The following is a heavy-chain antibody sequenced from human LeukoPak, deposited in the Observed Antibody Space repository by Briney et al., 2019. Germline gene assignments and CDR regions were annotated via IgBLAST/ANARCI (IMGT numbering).Heavy chain of an antibody. D-gene: IGHD3-10*01. V-gene: IGHV3-48*01. CDR2: ISSGSSTI. CDR3: ARDGNFGYDAFDI. J-gene: IGHJ3*02. Sequence: GGSLRLSCAASGFTFSSYSMNWVRQAPGKGLEGVSYISSGSSTIYYADSVKGRFTISRDNAKNSLYLQVNSLRAEDTAVYYCARDGNFGYDAFDIWGQGTMVTVSS. CDR1: GFTFSSYS.